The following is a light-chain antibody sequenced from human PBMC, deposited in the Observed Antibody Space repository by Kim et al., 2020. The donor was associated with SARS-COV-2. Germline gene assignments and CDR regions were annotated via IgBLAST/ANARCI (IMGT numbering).Light chain of an antibody. CDR2: LGS. V-gene: IGKV2-28*01. Sequence: EPASISCRSSQSLLQSNGYNYLDWYLQKPGQSPQLLIYLGSNRASGVPDRFSGSGSGTDFTLKISRVEAEDVGVYYCMQALQTPTFGQGTKVEIK. CDR3: MQALQTPT. CDR1: QSLLQSNGYNY. J-gene: IGKJ1*01.